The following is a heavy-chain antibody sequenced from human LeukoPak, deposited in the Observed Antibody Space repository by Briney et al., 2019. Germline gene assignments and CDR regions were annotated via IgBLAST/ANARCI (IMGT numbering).Heavy chain of an antibody. D-gene: IGHD3-9*01. CDR2: IYYSGST. V-gene: IGHV4-61*05. J-gene: IGHJ4*02. CDR1: GGSISSSSYY. Sequence: SETLSLTCTVSGGSISSSSYYWGWIRQPPGKGLEWIGYIYYSGSTSYNPSLKSRVTISVDTSKNQFSLKLSSVTAADTAVYYCARALTGRGGSDYWGQGTLVTVSS. CDR3: ARALTGRGGSDY.